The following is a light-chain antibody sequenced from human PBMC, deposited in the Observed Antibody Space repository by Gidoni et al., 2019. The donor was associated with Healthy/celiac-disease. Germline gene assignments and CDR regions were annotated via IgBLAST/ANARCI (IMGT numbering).Light chain of an antibody. CDR2: ASS. CDR1: QSIRRY. Sequence: DTQMTQSPSSLSASGGDRVTITCRACQSIRRYLNLYQQKPREGPKLLIYASSSLQSGVPSRFSGSGSGTDFILTISSLQPEDFATYYCQQSYSTPFMYTFGQGTKLEIK. CDR3: QQSYSTPFMYT. V-gene: IGKV1-39*01. J-gene: IGKJ2*01.